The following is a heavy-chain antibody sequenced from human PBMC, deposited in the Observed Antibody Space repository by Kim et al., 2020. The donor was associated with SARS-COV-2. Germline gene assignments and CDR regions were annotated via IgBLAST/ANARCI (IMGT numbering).Heavy chain of an antibody. J-gene: IGHJ6*02. CDR2: TRNKANSYTT. Sequence: GGSLRLSCAASGFTFSDHYMDWVRQAPGKGLEWVGRTRNKANSYTTEYAASVKGRFTISRDDSKNSLYLQMNSLKTEDTAVYYCARENYYYGMDVWGQGTTVTVSS. V-gene: IGHV3-72*01. CDR1: GFTFSDHY. CDR3: ARENYYYGMDV.